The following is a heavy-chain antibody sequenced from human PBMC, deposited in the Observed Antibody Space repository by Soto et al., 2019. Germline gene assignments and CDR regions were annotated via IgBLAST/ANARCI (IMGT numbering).Heavy chain of an antibody. J-gene: IGHJ6*03. CDR1: GYTFTSYY. CDR3: ARDAGYAYGDYYYYYYYYMDV. V-gene: IGHV1-46*03. D-gene: IGHD4-17*01. Sequence: ASVKVSCKASGYTFTSYYMHWVRQAPGQGLEWMGIINPSGGSTSYAQKSQGRVTMTRDTPTSTVYMELSSLRSEDTAVYYCARDAGYAYGDYYYYYYYYMDVWGKGTTVTVSS. CDR2: INPSGGST.